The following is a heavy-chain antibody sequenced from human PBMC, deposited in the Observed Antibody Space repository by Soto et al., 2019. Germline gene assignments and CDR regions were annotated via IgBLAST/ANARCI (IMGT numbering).Heavy chain of an antibody. Sequence: VQLVESGGGVVQPGRSLRLSCAASGFTFSSYGMHWVRQAPGKGLEWVAVISYDGSNKYYADSVKGRFTISRDNSKNTLYLQMNSLRAEDTAVYYCAKDSESYDSSGYSDYWGQGTLVTVSS. CDR3: AKDSESYDSSGYSDY. CDR2: ISYDGSNK. D-gene: IGHD3-22*01. J-gene: IGHJ4*02. CDR1: GFTFSSYG. V-gene: IGHV3-30*18.